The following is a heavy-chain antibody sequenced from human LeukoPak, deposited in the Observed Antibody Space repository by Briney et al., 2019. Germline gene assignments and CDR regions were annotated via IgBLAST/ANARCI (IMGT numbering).Heavy chain of an antibody. CDR2: ISRSSRYI. V-gene: IGHV3-21*01. D-gene: IGHD3-22*01. CDR3: PRDSGFGRDYCFDP. Sequence: TGGSLRLSCAASGFIFSSCSMKGGREARGRGVEWVSSISRSSRYIYYADSVKGRFTISRDNYKNSLYLQMNSLRAEDTAVYYCPRDSGFGRDYCFDPWGQGTLVIVSS. CDR1: GFIFSSCS. J-gene: IGHJ5*02.